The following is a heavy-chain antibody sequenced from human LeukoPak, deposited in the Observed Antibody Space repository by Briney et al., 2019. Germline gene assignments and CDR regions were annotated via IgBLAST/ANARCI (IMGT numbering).Heavy chain of an antibody. J-gene: IGHJ6*03. CDR1: GFTFSTYA. CDR2: ISGSGVST. V-gene: IGHV3-23*01. Sequence: GGSLRLSCVASGFTFSTYAMGWVRQAPKKGLEWVSVISGSGVSTYYADSVKGRFTISRDNSENTVYLQMNSLRAEDTAVYYCAKVPKWSRSHMDVWGKGTTVTVSS. D-gene: IGHD6-13*01. CDR3: AKVPKWSRSHMDV.